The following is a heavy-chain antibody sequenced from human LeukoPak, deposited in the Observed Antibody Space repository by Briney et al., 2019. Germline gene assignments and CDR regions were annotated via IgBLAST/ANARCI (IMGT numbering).Heavy chain of an antibody. D-gene: IGHD3-22*01. CDR3: ASYYDSSGSPVLGY. J-gene: IGHJ4*02. V-gene: IGHV4-34*01. CDR2: INHSGST. Sequence: PSEALSLTCAVYGGSFSGYYWSWIRQPPGKGLEWIGEINHSGSTNYNPSLKSRVTISVDTSKNQFSLKLSSVTAADTAVYYCASYYDSSGSPVLGYWGQGTLVTVSS. CDR1: GGSFSGYY.